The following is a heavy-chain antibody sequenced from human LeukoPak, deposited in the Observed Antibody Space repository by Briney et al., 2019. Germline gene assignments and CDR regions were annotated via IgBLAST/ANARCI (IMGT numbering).Heavy chain of an antibody. CDR2: IKQGGREE. V-gene: IGHV3-7*05. Sequence: GGTLRLSCVASEFIFRDYWMSWVRQAPGEGREWVANIKQGGREEKYVGAVKGRFAISRDDGKSTLYLQMDSLSGDGTAVYYCARDNGGWFDSWGRGTLVTVSS. J-gene: IGHJ5*01. CDR1: EFIFRDYW. D-gene: IGHD3-10*01. CDR3: ARDNGGWFDS.